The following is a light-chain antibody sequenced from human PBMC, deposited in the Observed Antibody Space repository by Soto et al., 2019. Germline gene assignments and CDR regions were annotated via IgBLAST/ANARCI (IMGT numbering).Light chain of an antibody. CDR3: SSYSISTAYL. CDR1: SXDVGGYDY. J-gene: IGLJ1*01. Sequence: QSALTQPASVSGSPGQPITISCTGTSXDVGGYDYVSWYQLHPGKAPKLMVFEVSNRPSGVSYRFSGSKSGNTASLTISGLQAEDEADYFCSSYSISTAYLFGTGTKV. V-gene: IGLV2-14*01. CDR2: EVS.